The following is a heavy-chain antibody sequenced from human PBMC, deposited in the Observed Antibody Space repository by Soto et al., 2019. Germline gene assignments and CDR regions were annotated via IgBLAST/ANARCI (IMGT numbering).Heavy chain of an antibody. CDR2: IWYDGSNK. J-gene: IGHJ3*02. CDR1: GFTFSSYG. CDR3: VREVYCTNGVCYVGGGAFDI. V-gene: IGHV3-33*01. D-gene: IGHD2-8*01. Sequence: QVQLVESGGGVVQPGRSLRLSCAASGFTFSSYGMHWVRQAPGKGLEWVAGIWYDGSNKYYADSVKGRFTISRDKSKNQLYMQMNGLRAEDKAVYYCVREVYCTNGVCYVGGGAFDIWGQGTMVT.